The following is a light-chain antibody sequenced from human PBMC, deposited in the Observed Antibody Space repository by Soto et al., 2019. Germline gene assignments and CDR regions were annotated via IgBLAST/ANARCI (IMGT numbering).Light chain of an antibody. J-gene: IGLJ2*01. Sequence: QSALTQPASVSGSPGQSITISCTGTSSDVGGHNFVSWYQQHPGRAPKLMIYDVRNRPSGVSNHFSGSKSANTASLTISGLQAEDEADYYCSSYSSSGTLVFGGGTKLTVL. CDR3: SSYSSSGTLV. CDR1: SSDVGGHNF. V-gene: IGLV2-14*01. CDR2: DVR.